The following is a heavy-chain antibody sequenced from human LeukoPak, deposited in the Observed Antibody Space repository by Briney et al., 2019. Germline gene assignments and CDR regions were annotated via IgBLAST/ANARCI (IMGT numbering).Heavy chain of an antibody. CDR2: ISAYNGNT. V-gene: IGHV1-18*04. Sequence: ASVKVSCKASGYTFTGYYMHWVRQAPGQGLEWMGWISAYNGNTNYAQKLQGRVTMTTDTSTSTAYMELRSLRSDDTAVYYCARGDSSGWPYFDYWGQGTLVTVSS. D-gene: IGHD6-19*01. CDR1: GYTFTGYY. CDR3: ARGDSSGWPYFDY. J-gene: IGHJ4*02.